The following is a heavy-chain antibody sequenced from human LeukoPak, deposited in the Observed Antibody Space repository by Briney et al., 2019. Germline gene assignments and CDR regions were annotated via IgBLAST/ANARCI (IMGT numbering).Heavy chain of an antibody. CDR1: GGSFSGYY. CDR3: AREGYDYVWGGYRYTGYMDV. V-gene: IGHV4-34*01. J-gene: IGHJ6*03. D-gene: IGHD3-16*02. CDR2: INHSGST. Sequence: PSETLSLTCAVYGGSFSGYYWSWIRQPPGKGLEWIGEINHSGSTNYNPSLKSRVTISVDTSKNQFSLKLSSVTAADTAVYYCAREGYDYVWGGYRYTGYMDVWGKGTTVTASS.